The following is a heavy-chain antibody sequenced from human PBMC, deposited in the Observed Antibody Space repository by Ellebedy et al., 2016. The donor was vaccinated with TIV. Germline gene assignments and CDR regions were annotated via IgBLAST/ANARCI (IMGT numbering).Heavy chain of an antibody. CDR3: ARGLGSTSWYGDAFDV. D-gene: IGHD6-13*01. V-gene: IGHV1-3*01. J-gene: IGHJ3*01. Sequence: AASVKVSCKASGYTFTKFPMHWLRQAPGQRLEWMGWTNADNGDTKYSQKFQGRVTFLRDTSASTAYMELSSLRSEDTAIYYCARGLGSTSWYGDAFDVWGQGTMVTVSS. CDR1: GYTFTKFP. CDR2: TNADNGDT.